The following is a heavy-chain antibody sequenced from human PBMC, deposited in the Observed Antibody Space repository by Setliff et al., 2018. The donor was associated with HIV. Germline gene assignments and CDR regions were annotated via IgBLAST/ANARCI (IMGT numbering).Heavy chain of an antibody. CDR1: GYTFTSNG. CDR2: ISAYNGNT. V-gene: IGHV1-18*01. J-gene: IGHJ4*02. CDR3: ARADSSNWYHVDY. Sequence: ASVKVSCKASGYTFTSNGISWVRQAPGQGLEWMGWISAYNGNTNYAQKFQGRVTITTDESTSTAYMELSSLRSEDTAVYYCARADSSNWYHVDYWGQGTLVTVSS. D-gene: IGHD6-13*01.